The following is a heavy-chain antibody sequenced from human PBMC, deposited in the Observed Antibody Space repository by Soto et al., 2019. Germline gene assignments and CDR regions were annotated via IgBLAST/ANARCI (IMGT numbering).Heavy chain of an antibody. Sequence: QVQLLESGGGVVQPGRSLRLSFAASGFTFSSYGMHWVRQAPGKGLEWVAVISYDGSNKYYADSVKGRFTISRDNSKNTLYRQMNSLRAEDTAVYYCANGYYDSSGYYRPSLAFDIWGQGTMVTVSS. J-gene: IGHJ3*02. CDR3: ANGYYDSSGYYRPSLAFDI. CDR1: GFTFSSYG. D-gene: IGHD3-22*01. CDR2: ISYDGSNK. V-gene: IGHV3-30*18.